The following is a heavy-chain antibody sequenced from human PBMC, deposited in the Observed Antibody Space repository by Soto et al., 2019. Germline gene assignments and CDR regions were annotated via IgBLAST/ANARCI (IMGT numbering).Heavy chain of an antibody. J-gene: IGHJ6*02. D-gene: IGHD3-10*01. CDR1: GFTFSSYW. CDR3: ARGSPMVRGVPNPMDV. Sequence: EVQLVESGGGVVQPGGSLRLSCAASGFTFSSYWMHWVRQAPGKGLVWVSRINSDGSTSSTTYADSVKGRFTISRDNAKNTLYLQMNSLRAEDTAVYYCARGSPMVRGVPNPMDVWGQGTTVTVSS. CDR2: INSDGSTSST. V-gene: IGHV3-74*01.